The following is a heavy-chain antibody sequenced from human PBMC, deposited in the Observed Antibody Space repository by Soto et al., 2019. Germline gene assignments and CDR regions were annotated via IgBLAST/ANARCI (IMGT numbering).Heavy chain of an antibody. CDR3: ARERLGELSYFDY. J-gene: IGHJ4*02. CDR2: IYHSGST. Sequence: PSETLSLTCAVSGGSISSSNWWSWVRPPPGKGLEWIGEIYHSGSTNYNPSLKSRVTISVDKSKNQFSLKLSSVTAADTAVYYCARERLGELSYFDYWGQGTLVTVSS. V-gene: IGHV4-4*02. D-gene: IGHD3-16*02. CDR1: GGSISSSNW.